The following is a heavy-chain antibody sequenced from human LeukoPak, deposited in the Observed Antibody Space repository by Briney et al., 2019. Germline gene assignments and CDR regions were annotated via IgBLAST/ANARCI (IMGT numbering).Heavy chain of an antibody. V-gene: IGHV3-23*03. CDR1: GFTFSSYA. J-gene: IGHJ5*02. D-gene: IGHD4-11*01. CDR2: IGTGGSNT. Sequence: PGGSLGLSCAASGFTFSSYAMSWVRQAPGKGLEWVSGIGTGGSNTFYAESVKGRFTISRDNSKNTLYLQMNSMRAEDKAVYYCATSATVTTNRIWFDPWGQGTLVTVSS. CDR3: ATSATVTTNRIWFDP.